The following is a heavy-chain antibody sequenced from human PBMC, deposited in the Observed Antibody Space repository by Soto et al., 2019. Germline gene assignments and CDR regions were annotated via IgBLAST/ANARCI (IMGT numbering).Heavy chain of an antibody. CDR3: ARYGRHVVVVVVAATLAVRFDP. D-gene: IGHD2-15*01. Sequence: QLQLQESGPGLVKPSETLSLTCTVSGGSISSSSYYWGWIRQPPGKGLEWIGSIYYSASTYYNPSLKSRLPISVATSNNHFSLTLSAVTAAATSVYYCARYGRHVVVVVVAATLAVRFDPWGQGTLVTVSA. CDR2: IYYSAST. CDR1: GGSISSSSYY. J-gene: IGHJ5*02. V-gene: IGHV4-39*01.